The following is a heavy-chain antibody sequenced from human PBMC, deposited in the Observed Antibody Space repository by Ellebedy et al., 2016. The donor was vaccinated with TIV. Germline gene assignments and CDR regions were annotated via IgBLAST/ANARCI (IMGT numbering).Heavy chain of an antibody. CDR2: INHSGST. V-gene: IGHV4-34*01. Sequence: SETLSLXXAVYGGSFSGYYCTWIRQPPGKGLEWIGEINHSGSTYYNPSLKSRVTISVDTSKNQFSLKLSSVTAADTAVYYCASSSMDILGFDYWGQGTLVTVSS. CDR1: GGSFSGYY. CDR3: ASSSMDILGFDY. D-gene: IGHD3-9*01. J-gene: IGHJ4*02.